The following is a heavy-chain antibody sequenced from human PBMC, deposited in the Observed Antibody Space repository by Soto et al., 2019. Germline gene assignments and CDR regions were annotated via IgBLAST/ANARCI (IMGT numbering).Heavy chain of an antibody. D-gene: IGHD2-15*01. CDR1: GGTFSTYT. J-gene: IGHJ3*01. Sequence: QVHLVQSGAEVKKPGSSVKVSCKTSGGTFSTYTVSWLRQAPGQGLEWIGRIIPILDVLTYAQKFQGRVTITADKSTSTAYLELTSLKSEDTAIYYCARGSEGSGTESALHFWGQGTMVTVSS. V-gene: IGHV1-69*02. CDR3: ARGSEGSGTESALHF. CDR2: IIPILDVL.